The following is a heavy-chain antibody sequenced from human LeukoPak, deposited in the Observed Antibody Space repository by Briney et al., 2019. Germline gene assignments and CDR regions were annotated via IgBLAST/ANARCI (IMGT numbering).Heavy chain of an antibody. CDR2: IYHSGST. J-gene: IGHJ3*02. Sequence: SETLSLTCTVSGGSISTYYWSWIRQPPGKGLEWIGYIYHSGSTNYNPSLKSRVTISVDTSKNQFSLKLSSVTAADTAVYYCARPGYSYANDAFDIWGQGTMVTVSS. V-gene: IGHV4-59*12. CDR3: ARPGYSYANDAFDI. CDR1: GGSISTYY. D-gene: IGHD5-18*01.